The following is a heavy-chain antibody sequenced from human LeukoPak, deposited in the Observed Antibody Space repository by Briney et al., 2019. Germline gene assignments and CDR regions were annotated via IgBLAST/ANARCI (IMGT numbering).Heavy chain of an antibody. D-gene: IGHD2-2*01. CDR1: GFTFSSYA. V-gene: IGHV3-30*04. CDR3: ARDGGAVVVPAAPFDY. J-gene: IGHJ4*02. Sequence: PGGSLRLSCAASGFTFSSYAMHWVRQAPDKGLEWVAVISYDGSNKYYADSVKGRFTISRDNSKNTLYLQMTSLRAEDTAVYYCARDGGAVVVPAAPFDYWGQGTLVTVSS. CDR2: ISYDGSNK.